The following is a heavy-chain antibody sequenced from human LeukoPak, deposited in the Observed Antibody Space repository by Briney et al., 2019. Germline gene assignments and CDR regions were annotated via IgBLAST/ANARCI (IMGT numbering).Heavy chain of an antibody. CDR1: GFTFSRFW. Sequence: PGGSLRLSCAASGFTFSRFWMNWVRQAPGKGLGWVASIKQGESERYYVDSVNGRFTISRDNAKNSLYLQMNSLRVEDTAVYYCARGDSSAFDIWGQGTMVTVSS. CDR3: ARGDSSAFDI. CDR2: IKQGESER. J-gene: IGHJ3*02. D-gene: IGHD3-22*01. V-gene: IGHV3-7*04.